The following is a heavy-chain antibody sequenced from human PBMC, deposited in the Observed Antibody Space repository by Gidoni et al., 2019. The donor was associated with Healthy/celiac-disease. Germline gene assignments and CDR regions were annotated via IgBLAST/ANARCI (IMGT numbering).Heavy chain of an antibody. D-gene: IGHD6-13*01. V-gene: IGHV4-61*01. CDR1: GGSVSSGSYY. CDR2: IYYSGST. CDR3: ARRSRPRSYWYFDL. Sequence: QVQLQESGPGLVKPSETLSLTCTVSGGSVSSGSYYWSWIRQPPGKGLEWIGYIYYSGSTNYNPSLKSRVTISVDTSKNQFSLKLSSVTAADTAVYYCARRSRPRSYWYFDLWGRGTLVTVSS. J-gene: IGHJ2*01.